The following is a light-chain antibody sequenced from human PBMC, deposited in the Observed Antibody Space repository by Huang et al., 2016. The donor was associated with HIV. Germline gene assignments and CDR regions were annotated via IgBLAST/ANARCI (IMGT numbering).Light chain of an antibody. CDR3: QQYNDWPPT. J-gene: IGKJ2*01. V-gene: IGKV3-15*01. Sequence: IVMTQSPATLSVSPGDRATLSCRASQSVSNNLARYHQNPGQAPRLLIYGASTRATGVPARFSGSGSGTEFTLTINSLTSEDFTVFYCQQYNDWPPTFGQGTKLEIK. CDR1: QSVSNN. CDR2: GAS.